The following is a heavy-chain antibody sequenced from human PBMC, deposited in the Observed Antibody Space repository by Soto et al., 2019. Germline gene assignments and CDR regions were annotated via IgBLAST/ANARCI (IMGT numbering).Heavy chain of an antibody. CDR2: ISSSSSYI. CDR1: GFTFSSYS. D-gene: IGHD3-10*01. Sequence: LRLSCAASGFTFSSYSMNWVRQAPGKGLEWVSSISSSSSYIYYADSVKGRFTISRDNAKNSLYLQMNSLRAEDTAVYYCAGITMVRDYGMDVWGQGTTVTVSS. CDR3: AGITMVRDYGMDV. V-gene: IGHV3-21*01. J-gene: IGHJ6*02.